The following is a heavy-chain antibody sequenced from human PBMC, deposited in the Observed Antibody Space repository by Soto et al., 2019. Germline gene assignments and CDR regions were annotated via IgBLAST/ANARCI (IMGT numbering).Heavy chain of an antibody. CDR1: GRSFSGYY. Sequence: PSETLSLTCAVYGRSFSGYYWSWIRQPPGKGLEWIGEINHSGSTNYNPSLKSRVTISVDTSKNQFSLKLSSVTAADTAVYYCARGSFVTHYYYYHMDVWGKGTPVTVSS. J-gene: IGHJ6*03. D-gene: IGHD2-21*02. CDR3: ARGSFVTHYYYYHMDV. V-gene: IGHV4-34*01. CDR2: INHSGST.